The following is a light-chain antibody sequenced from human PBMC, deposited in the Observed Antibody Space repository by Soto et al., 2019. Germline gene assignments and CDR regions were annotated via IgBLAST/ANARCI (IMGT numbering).Light chain of an antibody. J-gene: IGLJ3*02. V-gene: IGLV1-40*01. CDR3: QSYDSSLSGSNWV. Sequence: QSVLTQPPSVSGAPGQRVTISCTGSSSNIGAGYDVHWYQQLPGTAPKLLIYGNSNRPSGVPDRFSGSKSGTSASLAITGLQAEDEANYSCQSYDSSLSGSNWVFGGGTQLTVL. CDR1: SSNIGAGYD. CDR2: GNS.